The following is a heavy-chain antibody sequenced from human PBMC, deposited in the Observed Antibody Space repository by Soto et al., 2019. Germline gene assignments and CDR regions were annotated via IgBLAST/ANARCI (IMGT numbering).Heavy chain of an antibody. J-gene: IGHJ3*02. CDR2: IWDNGSNK. V-gene: IGHV3-33*03. Sequence: GSLRLSCAASGFKFSNYVMHWVRQAPGKGLEWVAVIWDNGSNKYYADSVKGRFTISRDNSKNTVYLQMNSLRAEDTALYYCAGGATTVYAFDIWGQGTMVTVSS. CDR3: AGGATTVYAFDI. D-gene: IGHD4-4*01. CDR1: GFKFSNYV.